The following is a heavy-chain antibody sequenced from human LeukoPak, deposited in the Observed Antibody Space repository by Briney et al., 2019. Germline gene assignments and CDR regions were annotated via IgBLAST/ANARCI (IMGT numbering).Heavy chain of an antibody. CDR2: IYSGGST. V-gene: IGHV3-66*01. J-gene: IGHJ5*02. D-gene: IGHD3-3*01. CDR1: EFSVGSNY. CDR3: ATTPGGIFLS. Sequence: GGSLRLSCAASEFSVGSNYMTWVRQAPGKGLEWVSLIYSGGSTYYADSVKGRFTIPRDNSKNTLYLQMNSLRAEDTAVYYCATTPGGIFLSWGQGTLVTVSS.